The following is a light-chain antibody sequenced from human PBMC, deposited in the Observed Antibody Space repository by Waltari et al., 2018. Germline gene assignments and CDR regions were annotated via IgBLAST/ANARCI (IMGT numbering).Light chain of an antibody. V-gene: IGKV1-12*01. CDR3: QQAHSFPYS. Sequence: DIQMTQSPSSVSASVGDSVTIPCRASQDINTWLAWFQQTPGKAPKLLRYAGSSLQSGVPSRFSGSGSGADFTLTISTLQPEDSATYYCQQAHSFPYSFGQGTKLEIK. J-gene: IGKJ2*03. CDR2: AGS. CDR1: QDINTW.